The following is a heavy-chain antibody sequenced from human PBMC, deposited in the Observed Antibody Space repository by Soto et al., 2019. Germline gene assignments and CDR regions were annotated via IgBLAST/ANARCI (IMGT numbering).Heavy chain of an antibody. CDR3: ARDPSYDFWSELDY. CDR2: ISGSGGNT. J-gene: IGHJ4*02. CDR1: EFSSRRYA. V-gene: IGHV3-23*01. D-gene: IGHD3-3*01. Sequence: GGSLRLSCAVSEFSSRRYAMAWVRPAPGKGLEWVSAISGSGGNTYYADSAKGRFTISRDHSKNTLYLQMTSLRAEDTAVYYWARDPSYDFWSELDYWGQGILVTVAT.